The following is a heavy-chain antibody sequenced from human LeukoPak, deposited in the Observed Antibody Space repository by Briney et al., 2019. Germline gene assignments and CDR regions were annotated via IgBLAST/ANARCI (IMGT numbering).Heavy chain of an antibody. CDR1: GFTFSSYA. J-gene: IGHJ4*02. D-gene: IGHD3-10*01. Sequence: GGSLRLSCAASGFTFSSYAMHWVRQAPGKGLEWVAVISYDGSNKYYADSVKGRFTISRDNSKNTLYLQMNSLRAEDTAVYYCAKDLSYYGSGSYPLDYWGQGTLVTVSS. V-gene: IGHV3-30*04. CDR2: ISYDGSNK. CDR3: AKDLSYYGSGSYPLDY.